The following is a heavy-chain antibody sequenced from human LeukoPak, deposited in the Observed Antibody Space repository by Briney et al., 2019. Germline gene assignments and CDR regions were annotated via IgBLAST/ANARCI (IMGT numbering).Heavy chain of an antibody. Sequence: GGSLRLSCAASGFTFSTCGMNWGRHAPGKGLVWVSRIKPDGCTTTYAHSVKGRVTISRDNAKNTLYLQMNSLRAEDTAVYYCARGGSPFYWGQGTLVTVSS. CDR2: IKPDGCTT. CDR1: GFTFSTCG. D-gene: IGHD3-10*01. CDR3: ARGGSPFY. V-gene: IGHV3-74*01. J-gene: IGHJ4*02.